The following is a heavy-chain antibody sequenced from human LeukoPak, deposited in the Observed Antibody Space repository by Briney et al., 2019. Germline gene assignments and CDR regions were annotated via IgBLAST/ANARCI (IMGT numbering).Heavy chain of an antibody. Sequence: GGSLRLSCAASGFTFSSYAMSWVRQAPGKGLEWVSSISGSGDSTYYADSVKDRFSISRDNSKTTVSLQMNSLRAEDTAVYYCAKGRGTAVTSAANYWGQGTLVTVSS. CDR2: ISGSGDST. V-gene: IGHV3-23*01. J-gene: IGHJ4*02. D-gene: IGHD4-17*01. CDR1: GFTFSSYA. CDR3: AKGRGTAVTSAANY.